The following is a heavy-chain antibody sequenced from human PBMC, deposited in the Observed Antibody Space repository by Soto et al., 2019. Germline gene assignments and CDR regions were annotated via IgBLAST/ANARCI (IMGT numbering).Heavy chain of an antibody. D-gene: IGHD3-3*01. Sequence: EVQLVESGGGLVQPGGSLRLSCAASGFTFGNYWMNWVRQVPGKGLAWVARIKSDGSGTSYGDSVKGRFTISRDNARNSLYLQMSSLRAEDTAVYYCARQSLLKSIPIYGYFYYAMDVWGQGTSVIVSS. CDR3: ARQSLLKSIPIYGYFYYAMDV. CDR1: GFTFGNYW. J-gene: IGHJ6*02. CDR2: IKSDGSGT. V-gene: IGHV3-74*01.